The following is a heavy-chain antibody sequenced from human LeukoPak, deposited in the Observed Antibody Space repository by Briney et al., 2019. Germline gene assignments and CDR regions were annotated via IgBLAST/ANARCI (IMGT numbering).Heavy chain of an antibody. CDR2: INSDGSST. V-gene: IGHV3-74*01. J-gene: IGHJ4*02. Sequence: GGSLRLSCAASGFTFSRYWMHWVRQAPGKGLVWVSRINSDGSSTNYADSVKGRFTISRDNAKNTLYLQMNSLRAEDTAVYYCARDRHHRFGELFPWGQGTLVTVSS. D-gene: IGHD3-10*01. CDR3: ARDRHHRFGELFP. CDR1: GFTFSRYW.